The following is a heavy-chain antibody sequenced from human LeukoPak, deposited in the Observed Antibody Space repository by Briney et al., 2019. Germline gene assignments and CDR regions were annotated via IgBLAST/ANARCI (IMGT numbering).Heavy chain of an antibody. D-gene: IGHD5-12*01. CDR2: ISYDGSNK. V-gene: IGHV3-30-3*01. Sequence: PGRSLRLSCAASGFTFSSYAMHWVRQAPGKGLEWVAVISYDGSNKYYADSVKGRFTISGDNSKNTLYLQMNSLRAEDTAVYYCAREYIVATTLFDYWGQGTLVTVSS. CDR1: GFTFSSYA. CDR3: AREYIVATTLFDY. J-gene: IGHJ4*02.